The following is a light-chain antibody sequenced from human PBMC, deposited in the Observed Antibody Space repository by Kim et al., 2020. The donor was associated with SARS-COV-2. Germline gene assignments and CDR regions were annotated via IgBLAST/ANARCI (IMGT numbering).Light chain of an antibody. CDR3: RQYDNPPFT. J-gene: IGKJ2*01. CDR2: DAS. Sequence: STSVGDRVTITCQASLDIRNYLNWYQQKPGKAPKLLIYDASNLEAGVPSRFSGSGAGSHFTFTISSLQPEDIATYYCRQYDNPPFTFGQGTKLEIK. CDR1: LDIRNY. V-gene: IGKV1-33*01.